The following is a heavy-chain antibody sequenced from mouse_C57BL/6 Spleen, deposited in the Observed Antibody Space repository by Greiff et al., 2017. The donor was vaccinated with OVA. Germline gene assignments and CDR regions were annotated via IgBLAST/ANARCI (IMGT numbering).Heavy chain of an antibody. V-gene: IGHV5-4*01. CDR1: GFTFSSYA. J-gene: IGHJ4*01. Sequence: EVHLVESGGGLVKPGGSLKLSCAASGFTFSSYAMSWVRQTPEKRLEWVATISDGGSYTYYPDNVKGRFTISRDNAKNNLYLQMSHLKSEDTAMYYCARAHEGYYAMDYWGQGTSVTVSS. CDR3: ARAHEGYYAMDY. CDR2: ISDGGSYT.